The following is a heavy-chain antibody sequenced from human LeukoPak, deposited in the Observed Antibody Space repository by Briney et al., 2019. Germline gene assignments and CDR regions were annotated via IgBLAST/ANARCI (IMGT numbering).Heavy chain of an antibody. CDR1: GFTFSSYG. J-gene: IGHJ6*02. CDR3: AKDPGYCSSTSCYGPYYYGMDV. CDR2: ISYDGSNK. D-gene: IGHD2-2*01. V-gene: IGHV3-30*18. Sequence: GRSLRLSCAASGFTFSSYGMHWVRQAPGKGLEWVAVISYDGSNKYYADSVKGRFTISRDNSKNTLYLQMNSLRAEDTAVYYRAKDPGYCSSTSCYGPYYYGMDVWGQGTTVTVSS.